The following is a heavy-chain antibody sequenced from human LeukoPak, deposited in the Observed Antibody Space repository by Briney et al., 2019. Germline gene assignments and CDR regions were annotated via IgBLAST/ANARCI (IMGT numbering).Heavy chain of an antibody. D-gene: IGHD6-19*01. J-gene: IGHJ4*02. CDR1: GGSISSSSYY. Sequence: SETLSLTCTVSGGSISSSSYYWGWIRQPPGKGLEWIGSIYYSRSTYYNPSLKRRVTISVDTSKNQFSLKLSSVAAADTAVYYCASGEEQWLVFDFDYWGQGTLVTVSS. V-gene: IGHV4-39*01. CDR2: IYYSRST. CDR3: ASGEEQWLVFDFDY.